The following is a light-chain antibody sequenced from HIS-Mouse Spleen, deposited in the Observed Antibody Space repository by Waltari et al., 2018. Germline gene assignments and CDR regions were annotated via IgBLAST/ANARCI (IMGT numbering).Light chain of an antibody. J-gene: IGKJ4*01. CDR3: MQGTHWPPT. V-gene: IGKV2-30*02. CDR2: KVS. CDR1: QRLVHSDGNTY. Sequence: DVVMTQSPLSLPVTLGQPASISCRSSQRLVHSDGNTYWNWFQQRPGQSPRRLIYKVSNRDSGVPDRVSGSGSGTDFTLKISRVEAEDVGVYYCMQGTHWPPTFGGGTKVEIK.